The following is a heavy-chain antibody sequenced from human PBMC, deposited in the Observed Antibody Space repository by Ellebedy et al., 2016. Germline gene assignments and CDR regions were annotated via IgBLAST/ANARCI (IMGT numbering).Heavy chain of an antibody. D-gene: IGHD4-23*01. J-gene: IGHJ4*02. CDR3: ARLYGGKGSLNFDY. CDR1: GGSISSYY. V-gene: IGHV4-59*08. CDR2: IYYSGST. Sequence: SETLSLTCTVSGGSISSYYWSWIRQPPGKGLEWIGYIYYSGSTNYNPSLKSRVTISVDTSKNQFSLKLSSVTAADTAVYYCARLYGGKGSLNFDYWGQGTLVTVSS.